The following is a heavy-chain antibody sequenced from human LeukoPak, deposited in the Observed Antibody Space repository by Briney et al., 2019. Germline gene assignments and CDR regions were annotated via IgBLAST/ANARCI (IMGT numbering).Heavy chain of an antibody. Sequence: PSETLSLTCNVSGGSLRSAYWSWIRQPPGKGLEYIGYIHHSGSTNYNPSLKSRVTISVDTSKNQFSLKLSSVIAADTAVYYCARHRSWSPRDAFDIWGQGTMVTVSS. CDR3: ARHRSWSPRDAFDI. CDR1: GGSLRSAY. J-gene: IGHJ3*02. V-gene: IGHV4-59*08. D-gene: IGHD6-13*01. CDR2: IHHSGST.